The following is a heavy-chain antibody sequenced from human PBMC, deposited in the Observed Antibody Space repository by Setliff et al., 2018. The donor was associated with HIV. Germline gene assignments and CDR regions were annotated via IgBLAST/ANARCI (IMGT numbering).Heavy chain of an antibody. CDR2: IYPDDSQT. CDR1: GYSFSGYW. V-gene: IGHV5-51*01. D-gene: IGHD7-27*01. J-gene: IGHJ3*02. Sequence: PGESLKISCKGSGYSFSGYWIGWVRQMPGKGLEWMGIIYPDDSQTRYSPSFQGQVTMSADKSVTTAYLQWSSLKASDTAMYYCARAKFSTGGPLGIWGQGTMVTVSS. CDR3: ARAKFSTGGPLGI.